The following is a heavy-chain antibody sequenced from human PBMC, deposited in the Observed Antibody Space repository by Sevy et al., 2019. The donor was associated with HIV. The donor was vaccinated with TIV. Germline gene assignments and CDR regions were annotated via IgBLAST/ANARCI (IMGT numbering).Heavy chain of an antibody. D-gene: IGHD5-18*01. Sequence: GGSLRLSCSASGFTVSINYMTWVRQAPGKGLEWVSVIYSDGTTHHGDSVKDRFTISRDNSENTLYLQMNSLRVEDTAVYYCARGNGGYGYGLNYWGQGTLVTVSS. CDR2: IYSDGTT. V-gene: IGHV3-66*01. CDR1: GFTVSINY. CDR3: ARGNGGYGYGLNY. J-gene: IGHJ4*02.